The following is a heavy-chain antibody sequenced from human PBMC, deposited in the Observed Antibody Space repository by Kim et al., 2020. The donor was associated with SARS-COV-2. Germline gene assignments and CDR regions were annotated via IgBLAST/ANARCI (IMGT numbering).Heavy chain of an antibody. V-gene: IGHV4-59*12. CDR3: ARRGLRTTNSYFDF. CDR1: GGSISGSY. CDR2: VYYSGNT. Sequence: SETLSLTCTVSGGSISGSYWSWIRQPPGKGLEWIGYVYYSGNTYYNPSLKSRVTISVDPSKNQFSLRLSSVTAADTALYYCARRGLRTTNSYFDFWGQG. D-gene: IGHD1-7*01. J-gene: IGHJ4*02.